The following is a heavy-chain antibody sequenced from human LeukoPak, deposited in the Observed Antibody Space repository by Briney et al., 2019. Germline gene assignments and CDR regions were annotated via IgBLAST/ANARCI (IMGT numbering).Heavy chain of an antibody. D-gene: IGHD6-19*01. CDR1: GFTFGDYS. J-gene: IGHJ4*02. CDR2: IRSNAYRGTT. V-gene: IGHV3-49*04. Sequence: PGGSLRLSCTTAGFTFGDYSFTWVRQAPGKGLEWVGFIRSNAYRGTTRFAASVKDRFSISRDDSKSIVYLQMDSLKIEDTAVYYCTRIGFVTSGRLDYWGQGTLVTVSS. CDR3: TRIGFVTSGRLDY.